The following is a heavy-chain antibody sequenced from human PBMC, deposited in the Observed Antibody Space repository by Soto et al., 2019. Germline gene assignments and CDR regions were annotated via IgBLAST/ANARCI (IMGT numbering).Heavy chain of an antibody. Sequence: QVQLQQWGAGLLKPSETLSLTCAVYGGSFSGYYWNWIRQPPGKGLEWIGEINHSGSTNYNPSLKSRVTISVDTSRNHFSLKLSSVTAADTAVYYCATTTGFYYYMDVWGKGTTVTVSS. D-gene: IGHD4-4*01. J-gene: IGHJ6*03. CDR2: INHSGST. V-gene: IGHV4-34*01. CDR3: ATTTGFYYYMDV. CDR1: GGSFSGYY.